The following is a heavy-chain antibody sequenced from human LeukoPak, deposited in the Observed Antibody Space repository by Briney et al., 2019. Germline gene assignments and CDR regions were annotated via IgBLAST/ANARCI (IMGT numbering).Heavy chain of an antibody. J-gene: IGHJ3*02. V-gene: IGHV1-69*13. CDR3: ARRIAAAGTDAFDI. CDR2: IIPIFGTA. CDR1: GYTFTSYD. Sequence: SVKVSCKASGYTFTSYDINWVRQAPGQGLEWMGGIIPIFGTANYAQKFQGRVTITADESTSTAYMELSSLRSEDTAVYYCARRIAAAGTDAFDIWGQGTMVTVSS. D-gene: IGHD6-13*01.